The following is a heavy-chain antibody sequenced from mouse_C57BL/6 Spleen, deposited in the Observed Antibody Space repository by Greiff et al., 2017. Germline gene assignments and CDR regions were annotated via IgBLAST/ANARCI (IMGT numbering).Heavy chain of an antibody. CDR1: GYTFTSYW. Sequence: VQLQQPGAELVMPGASVKLSCKASGYTFTSYWMHWVKQRPGQGLEWIGEIDPSDSYTNYNQKFKGKSTLTVDKSSSTAYMQLSSLTSEDSAVYYCARRCYYAMDYWGQGTSVTVSS. J-gene: IGHJ4*01. V-gene: IGHV1-69*01. CDR2: IDPSDSYT. CDR3: ARRCYYAMDY.